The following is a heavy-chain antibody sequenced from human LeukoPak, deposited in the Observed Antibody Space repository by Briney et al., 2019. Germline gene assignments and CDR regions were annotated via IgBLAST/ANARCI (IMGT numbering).Heavy chain of an antibody. CDR3: ARDQEYYYDSSGYLFDY. V-gene: IGHV4-4*07. D-gene: IGHD3-22*01. J-gene: IGHJ4*02. CDR2: VYTSETT. Sequence: PSETLSLTFAVYGGSFSGYYWSWIRQTAGKGLEWIGRVYTSETTNQNPSLKSRVTMSVDTSKSQFSLKLSSVTAADTAVYYCARDQEYYYDSSGYLFDYWGQGTLVTVSS. CDR1: GGSFSGYY.